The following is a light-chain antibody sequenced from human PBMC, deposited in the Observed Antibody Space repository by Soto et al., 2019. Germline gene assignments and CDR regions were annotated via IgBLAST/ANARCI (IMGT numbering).Light chain of an antibody. Sequence: QSVLTQPPSVSGAPGQRVTISCSGSSSNIGAGYLVHWYQQVPGTAPKLLIYDNTNRPSGVPDRFSGSKSGTSASLAITVLQAEDEADYFCQSYDTSLSGSKVFGGGTKVTVL. CDR1: SSNIGAGYL. CDR3: QSYDTSLSGSKV. J-gene: IGLJ2*01. V-gene: IGLV1-40*01. CDR2: DNT.